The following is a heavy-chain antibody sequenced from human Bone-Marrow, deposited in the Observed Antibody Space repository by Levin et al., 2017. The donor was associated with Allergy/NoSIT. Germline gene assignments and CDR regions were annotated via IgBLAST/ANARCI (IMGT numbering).Heavy chain of an antibody. Sequence: KPSETLSLTCAVYGGSFSGYYWSWIRQPPGKGLEWIGEINHSGSTNYNPSLKSRVTISVDTSKNQFSLKLSSVTAADTAVYYCARGRTKSKTHDYWGQGTLVTVSS. J-gene: IGHJ4*02. V-gene: IGHV4-34*01. CDR3: ARGRTKSKTHDY. CDR1: GGSFSGYY. CDR2: INHSGST. D-gene: IGHD1-1*01.